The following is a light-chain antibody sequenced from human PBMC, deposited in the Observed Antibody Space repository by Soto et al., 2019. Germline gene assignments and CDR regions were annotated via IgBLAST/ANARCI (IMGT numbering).Light chain of an antibody. CDR2: GTS. CDR1: QSIANY. V-gene: IGKV1-39*01. J-gene: IGKJ4*01. CDR3: QHSYSTPLT. Sequence: IQMTQSPSSLSASVGDRVTITCRASQSIANYLNWYQQKPGKAPNLLIFGTSSLQGGVPSRFSGSGSGTDFTLTISSLQPEDFATYYCQHSYSTPLTFGGGTKVEIK.